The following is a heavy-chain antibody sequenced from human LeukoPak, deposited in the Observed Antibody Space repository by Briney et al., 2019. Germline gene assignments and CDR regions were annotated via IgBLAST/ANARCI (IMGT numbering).Heavy chain of an antibody. J-gene: IGHJ4*02. CDR3: ASKDPYDSSAYLLDY. Sequence: GGSLRLSCAASGFTFSSYWLTWVRQAPGKGLEWVANIKQDGSEKYYVDSVKGRFTISRDSSKNTLYLQMNSLRAEDTAVYFCASKDPYDSSAYLLDYWGQGTLVTVSS. D-gene: IGHD3-22*01. CDR1: GFTFSSYW. CDR2: IKQDGSEK. V-gene: IGHV3-7*01.